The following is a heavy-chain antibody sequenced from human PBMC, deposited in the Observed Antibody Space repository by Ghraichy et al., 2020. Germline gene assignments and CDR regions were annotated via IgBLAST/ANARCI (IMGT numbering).Heavy chain of an antibody. CDR1: GYTFTNYG. Sequence: ASVKVSCKASGYTFTNYGITWVRQAPGQGLEWMGWISTYNGKTYYAQNLQGRVTMTTDTSTTTGYRELRSLESDDTAVYYCARALSGAGSYYYPYYGMDVWGQGTTVTVSS. CDR3: ARALSGAGSYYYPYYGMDV. CDR2: ISTYNGKT. J-gene: IGHJ6*02. V-gene: IGHV1-18*01. D-gene: IGHD3-10*01.